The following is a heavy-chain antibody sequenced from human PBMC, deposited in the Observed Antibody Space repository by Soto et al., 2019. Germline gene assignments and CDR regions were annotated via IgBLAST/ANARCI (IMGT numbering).Heavy chain of an antibody. CDR1: GDRFTSYW. Sequence: EPMKISCKGSGDRFTSYWISWVGQMPGKGLEWMGRIDPSDSYTNYSPSFQGHVTISADKSISTAYLQWSSLKASDTAMYYCARRGVDTAMVSWGQGTLVTVSS. V-gene: IGHV5-10-1*01. CDR3: ARRGVDTAMVS. CDR2: IDPSDSYT. J-gene: IGHJ4*02. D-gene: IGHD5-18*01.